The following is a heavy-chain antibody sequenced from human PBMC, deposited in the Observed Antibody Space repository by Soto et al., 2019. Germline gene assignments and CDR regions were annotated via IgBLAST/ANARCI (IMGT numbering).Heavy chain of an antibody. CDR2: IYYSGST. CDR3: ARDYTNYEGYYYYGMDV. J-gene: IGHJ6*02. Sequence: QVQLQESGPGLVKPSETLSLTCTVSGGSISSYYWSWIRQPPGKGLEWIGYIYYSGSTNYNPSLKSRVTLSVDTSKNQFSLKLSSVTAADTAVYYCARDYTNYEGYYYYGMDVWGQGTTVTVSS. CDR1: GGSISSYY. V-gene: IGHV4-59*01. D-gene: IGHD4-4*01.